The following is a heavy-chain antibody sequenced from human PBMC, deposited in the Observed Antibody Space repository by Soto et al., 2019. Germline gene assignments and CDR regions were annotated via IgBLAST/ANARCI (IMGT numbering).Heavy chain of an antibody. CDR1: GFTFSDYY. Sequence: QVQLVESGGGLVKPGGSLRLSCAASGFTFSDYYMSWLRQAPGKGLEWVLYISSSDSIIYYADSVKGRFTISRDNAKNSLYLQMNSLRAEDTAVYYCARDLGYYDSSGYFDYWGQGTLVTVSS. V-gene: IGHV3-11*01. CDR3: ARDLGYYDSSGYFDY. CDR2: ISSSDSII. J-gene: IGHJ4*02. D-gene: IGHD3-22*01.